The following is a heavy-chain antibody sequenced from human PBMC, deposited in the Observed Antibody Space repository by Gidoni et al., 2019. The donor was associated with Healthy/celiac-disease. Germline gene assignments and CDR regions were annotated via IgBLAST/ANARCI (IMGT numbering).Heavy chain of an antibody. D-gene: IGHD6-13*01. J-gene: IGHJ4*02. V-gene: IGHV3-33*01. CDR2: IWYDGSNK. CDR1: GFTFSSYG. CDR3: ARTSQQLVRGGYFDY. Sequence: GFTFSSYGMHWVRQAPGKGLEWVAVIWYDGSNKYYADSVKGRFTISRDNSKNTLDLQMNSLRAEDTAVYYCARTSQQLVRGGYFDYWGQGTLVTVSS.